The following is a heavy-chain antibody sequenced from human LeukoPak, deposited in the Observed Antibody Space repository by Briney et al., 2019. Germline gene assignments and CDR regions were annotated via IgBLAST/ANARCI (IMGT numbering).Heavy chain of an antibody. V-gene: IGHV6-1*01. D-gene: IGHD1-26*01. CDR2: TYYRSKWYN. Sequence: SQTLSLTCAISGDSVSNNSAAWIWIRQSPARGLEWLGRTYYRSKWYNGYAVSVKSRITINTDTSKNQFSLQLNAVTPEDTALYYCARSGDTGSLDVWGKGTTVTVSS. J-gene: IGHJ6*04. CDR3: ARSGDTGSLDV. CDR1: GDSVSNNSAA.